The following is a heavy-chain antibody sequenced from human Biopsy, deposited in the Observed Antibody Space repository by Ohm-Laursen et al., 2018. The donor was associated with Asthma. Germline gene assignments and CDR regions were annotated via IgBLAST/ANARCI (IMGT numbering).Heavy chain of an antibody. V-gene: IGHV4-30-2*01. CDR3: ARVKDGYNFDY. D-gene: IGHD5-24*01. CDR2: IYHSGST. CDR1: GGSISSGGYS. J-gene: IGHJ4*02. Sequence: TLSLTCAVSGGSISSGGYSWSWIRQPPGKGLEWIGYIYHSGSTYYNPSLKSRVTISVDQSKIQFSVKLRSLSPADTAVYYCARVKDGYNFDYWCQGTLVTVSS.